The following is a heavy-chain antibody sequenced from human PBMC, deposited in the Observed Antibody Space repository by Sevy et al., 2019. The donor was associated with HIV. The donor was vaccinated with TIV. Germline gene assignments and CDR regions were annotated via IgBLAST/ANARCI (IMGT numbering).Heavy chain of an antibody. CDR1: GFTFKSSA. Sequence: GGSLRLSCAASGFTFKSSAMSWVRQAPGKGLEWVSLICGSGGCTYYADSVKGRFTISRENSKNTLYLQMNSLRAEDTAIYYCAKDQGGSLDYWGQGTLVTVSS. D-gene: IGHD1-26*01. J-gene: IGHJ4*02. CDR3: AKDQGGSLDY. CDR2: ICGSGGCT. V-gene: IGHV3-23*01.